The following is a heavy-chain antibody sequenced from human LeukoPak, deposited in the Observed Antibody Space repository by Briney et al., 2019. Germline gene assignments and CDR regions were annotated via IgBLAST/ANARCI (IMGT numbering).Heavy chain of an antibody. Sequence: VASVKVYCKASGYTFTGYYMHWVRQAPGQGLEWMGWINPNSGGTNYAQKFQGRVTMTRDTSISTAYMELSRLRSDDTAVYYCAREDPGIAASDYWGQGTLVTVSS. D-gene: IGHD6-13*01. J-gene: IGHJ4*02. CDR2: INPNSGGT. CDR1: GYTFTGYY. CDR3: AREDPGIAASDY. V-gene: IGHV1-2*02.